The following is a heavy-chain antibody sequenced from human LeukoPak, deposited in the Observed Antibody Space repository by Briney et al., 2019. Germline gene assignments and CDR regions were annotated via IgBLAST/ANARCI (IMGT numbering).Heavy chain of an antibody. CDR1: SGSIRSYY. D-gene: IGHD3-9*01. CDR3: ARDLPYYDILTGYGPLYYFDY. J-gene: IGHJ4*02. CDR2: MYHSGDT. V-gene: IGHV4-59*12. Sequence: SETLSLNCTVSSGSIRSYYWTWIRQPPGKGLEWIGYMYHSGDTRYNPSLKSRVTISVDTSKNQFSLKLSSVTAADTAVYYCARDLPYYDILTGYGPLYYFDYWGQGTLVTVSS.